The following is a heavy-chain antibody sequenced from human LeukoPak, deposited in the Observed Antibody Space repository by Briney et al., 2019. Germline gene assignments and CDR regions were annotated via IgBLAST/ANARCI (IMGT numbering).Heavy chain of an antibody. D-gene: IGHD1-26*01. Sequence: GESLKISCKGSGYSFTRYWNGWVRQTPGKGLEWRGIIYPGDSDTRYSPSFQGQVTISADKSISTAYLQWRSLKASDSAIYYCAKNTREGNYFDHWGQGTLVTVSS. CDR3: AKNTREGNYFDH. J-gene: IGHJ4*02. V-gene: IGHV5-51*01. CDR1: GYSFTRYW. CDR2: IYPGDSDT.